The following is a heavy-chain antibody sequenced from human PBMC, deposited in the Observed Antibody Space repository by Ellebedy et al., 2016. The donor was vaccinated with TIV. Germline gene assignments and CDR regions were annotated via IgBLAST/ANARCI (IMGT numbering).Heavy chain of an antibody. CDR2: ITHSGST. V-gene: IGHV4-34*01. Sequence: MPSETLSLTCALYGGSFSGYYWSWIRQPPGKGLEWIGEITHSGSTNYNQSLKSRFTISVDTSKNQFSLKLSSVTAADTAVYYCARGYRGSGYFDLWGRGTLVTVSS. CDR3: ARGYRGSGYFDL. D-gene: IGHD1-14*01. CDR1: GGSFSGYY. J-gene: IGHJ2*01.